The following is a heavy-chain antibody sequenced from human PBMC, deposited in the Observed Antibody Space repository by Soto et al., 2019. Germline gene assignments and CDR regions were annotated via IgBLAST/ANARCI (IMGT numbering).Heavy chain of an antibody. CDR2: INPNSGGT. V-gene: IGHV1-2*04. J-gene: IGHJ6*02. CDR3: AREVFDVDTAMANYYYYGMDV. D-gene: IGHD5-18*01. Sequence: PSVKVSCKASGYTFTGYYMHWVRQAPGQGLEWMGWINPNSGGTNYAQKFQGWVTMTRDTSISTAYMELSRLRSDDTAVYYCAREVFDVDTAMANYYYYGMDVWGQGTTVTVSS. CDR1: GYTFTGYY.